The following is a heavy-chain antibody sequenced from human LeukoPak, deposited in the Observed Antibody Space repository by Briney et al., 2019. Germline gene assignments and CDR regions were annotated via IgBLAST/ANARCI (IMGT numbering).Heavy chain of an antibody. CDR3: AGRKWLVRHRKDY. V-gene: IGHV4-34*01. Sequence: SETPSLTCAVYSGSFSGYYWSWIRQPPGKGLEWIGEINHSGNTNYNPSLKSRVTISVDTSKNQFSLKLSSVTAADTAVYYCAGRKWLVRHRKDYWGQGTLVTVSS. CDR1: SGSFSGYY. J-gene: IGHJ4*02. D-gene: IGHD6-19*01. CDR2: INHSGNT.